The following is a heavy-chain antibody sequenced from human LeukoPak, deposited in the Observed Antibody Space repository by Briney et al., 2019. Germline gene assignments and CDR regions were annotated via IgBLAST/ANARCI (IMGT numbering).Heavy chain of an antibody. CDR2: INPNSGGT. Sequence: GASVKVSCKASGYTFTGYYMHWVRQAPGQGLEWMGWINPNSGGTNYAQKFQGRVTMTRDTSISTAYMELRRLRSDDTAVYYCARGQSYDSSGYYYRYYYYGMDVWGQGTTVTVSS. J-gene: IGHJ6*02. V-gene: IGHV1-2*02. CDR1: GYTFTGYY. CDR3: ARGQSYDSSGYYYRYYYYGMDV. D-gene: IGHD3-22*01.